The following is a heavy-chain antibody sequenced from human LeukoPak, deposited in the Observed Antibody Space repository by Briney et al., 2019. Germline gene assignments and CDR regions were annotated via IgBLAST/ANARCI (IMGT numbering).Heavy chain of an antibody. J-gene: IGHJ4*02. CDR3: ARDYAYGSGSENPPLNC. CDR2: ISSSSSYT. Sequence: PGGSLRLSCAASGFTFSSYSMSWIRQAPGKGLEWVSYISSSSSYTNYADSVKGRFTISRDNAKKTLYLQMNSLRAEDTAVYYCARDYAYGSGSENPPLNCWGQGTLVTVSS. D-gene: IGHD3-10*01. V-gene: IGHV3-21*05. CDR1: GFTFSSYS.